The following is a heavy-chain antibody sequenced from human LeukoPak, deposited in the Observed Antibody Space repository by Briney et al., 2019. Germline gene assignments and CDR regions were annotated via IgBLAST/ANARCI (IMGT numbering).Heavy chain of an antibody. CDR1: GFPFSSYS. CDR2: ISYDGDTE. D-gene: IGHD5/OR15-5a*01. Sequence: PGGSLRLSCAASGFPFSSYSMHWVRQAPGKGLEWVGVISYDGDTENYADSVKGRFTISRDNVRNSLYLQTDSLRAEDTAVYYCARDRDVTNGSVWYDVYDNWGQGTKVTVTS. J-gene: IGHJ3*01. CDR3: ARDRDVTNGSVWYDVYDN. V-gene: IGHV3-30-3*01.